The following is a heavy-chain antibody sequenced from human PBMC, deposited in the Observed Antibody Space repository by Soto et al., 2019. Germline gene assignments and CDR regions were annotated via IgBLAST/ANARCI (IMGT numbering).Heavy chain of an antibody. CDR1: GFTFSSYA. CDR2: ISGSGGST. D-gene: IGHD5-18*01. Sequence: EVQLLESGGGLVQPGGSLRLSCAAFGFTFSSYAMSWVRQAPGKGLEWVSSISGSGGSTYYADSVKGRFTISRDNSKDTLYLQMSSLRAEDTAIYYCAKDQLGYGEYYFDYWGQGTLVTVSS. J-gene: IGHJ4*02. CDR3: AKDQLGYGEYYFDY. V-gene: IGHV3-23*01.